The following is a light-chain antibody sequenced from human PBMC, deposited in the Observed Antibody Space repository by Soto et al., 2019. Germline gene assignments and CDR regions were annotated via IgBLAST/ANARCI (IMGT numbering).Light chain of an antibody. Sequence: ALTQPRSLSVSPGQSVTISFTGTSSDVGGYNYVSWYQQHPGKAPKLMIYDVSKRPSGVPDRFSGSKSGNTASLTISGLQAEDEADYYCCSYAGSYTSKVFGTGTKVTVL. CDR2: DVS. J-gene: IGLJ1*01. V-gene: IGLV2-11*01. CDR1: SSDVGGYNY. CDR3: CSYAGSYTSKV.